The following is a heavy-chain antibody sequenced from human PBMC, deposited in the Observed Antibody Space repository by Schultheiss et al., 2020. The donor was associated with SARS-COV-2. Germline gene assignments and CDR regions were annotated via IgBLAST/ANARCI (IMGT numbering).Heavy chain of an antibody. CDR1: SGSFSGYY. Sequence: SETLSLTCTVSSGSFSGYYWSWIRQPPGKGLEWIGEINQSGSTNYNPSLKSRVTISVDTSKNQFSLKLSSVTAADTAVYYCARDPDGYLVYHHGMDVWGQGSTVTVSS. CDR2: INQSGST. D-gene: IGHD5-24*01. J-gene: IGHJ6*02. V-gene: IGHV4-34*01. CDR3: ARDPDGYLVYHHGMDV.